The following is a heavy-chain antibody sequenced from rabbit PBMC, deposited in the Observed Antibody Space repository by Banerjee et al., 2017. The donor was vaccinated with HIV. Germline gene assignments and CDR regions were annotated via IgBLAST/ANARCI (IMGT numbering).Heavy chain of an antibody. Sequence: GLELIGCIVTGSGNTVYASWAKGRFTISKTSSTTVTLQMTSLTAADTATYFCARSYAGKAITSLNLWGPGTLVTVS. D-gene: IGHD4-2*01. V-gene: IGHV1S40*01. J-gene: IGHJ4*01. CDR2: IVTGSGNT. CDR3: ARSYAGKAITSLNL.